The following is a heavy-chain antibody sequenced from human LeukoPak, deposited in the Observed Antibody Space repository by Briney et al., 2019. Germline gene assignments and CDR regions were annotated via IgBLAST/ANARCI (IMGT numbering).Heavy chain of an antibody. CDR3: ATAGNYDY. J-gene: IGHJ4*02. Sequence: VGSLRLSCAASGFTFSNYWVHWVRQAPGKGLVWVSRINPDGSTINYADSVKGRFTISRDNAKNTLYLQMNSLRAEDTAVYYCATAGNYDYWGQGTLVTVSS. D-gene: IGHD1-26*01. CDR2: INPDGSTI. V-gene: IGHV3-74*01. CDR1: GFTFSNYW.